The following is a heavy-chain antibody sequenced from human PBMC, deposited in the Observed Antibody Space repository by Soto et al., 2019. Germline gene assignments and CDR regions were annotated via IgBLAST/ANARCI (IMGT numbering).Heavy chain of an antibody. V-gene: IGHV4-39*01. CDR1: GGSISTGNYY. Sequence: QLQLQESGPGLVKPSETLSLTCTVSGGSISTGNYYWGWVRQSPGKGLEWIGSIYHTGSTYDNPSLNSRVTISVDTSKNQFSLNLRSVTAADTAVYYCVHDYIRGMDVWGQGTTVTVSS. J-gene: IGHJ6*02. CDR2: IYHTGST. D-gene: IGHD3-10*02. CDR3: VHDYIRGMDV.